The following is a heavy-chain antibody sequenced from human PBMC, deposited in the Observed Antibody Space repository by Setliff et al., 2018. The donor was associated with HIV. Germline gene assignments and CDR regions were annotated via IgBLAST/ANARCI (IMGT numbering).Heavy chain of an antibody. V-gene: IGHV4-61*02. CDR2: IYTSGST. Sequence: SETLSLTCAVSGYSISSGSYYWNWIRQPAGKGLEWIGRIYTSGSTNYNPSLKSRVTISVDTSKNQFSLKLSSVIAADTAVYYCARIFGDQGYYYGMDVWGQGTTVTVSS. CDR1: GYSISSGSYY. D-gene: IGHD3-3*01. CDR3: ARIFGDQGYYYGMDV. J-gene: IGHJ6*02.